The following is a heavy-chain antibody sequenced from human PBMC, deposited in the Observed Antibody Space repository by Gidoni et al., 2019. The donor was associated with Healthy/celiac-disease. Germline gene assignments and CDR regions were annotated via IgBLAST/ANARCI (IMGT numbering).Heavy chain of an antibody. J-gene: IGHJ6*02. CDR1: GFTFSSYG. V-gene: IGHV3-33*01. CDR2: IWYDGSNK. CDR3: ARDTRIQLWAYGMDV. Sequence: QVQLVESGGGVVQPGRSLRLSCAASGFTFSSYGMHWVRQAPGKGLEWVAVIWYDGSNKYYADSVKGRFTISRDNSKNTLYLQMNSLRAEDTAVYYCARDTRIQLWAYGMDVWGQGTTVTVSS. D-gene: IGHD5-18*01.